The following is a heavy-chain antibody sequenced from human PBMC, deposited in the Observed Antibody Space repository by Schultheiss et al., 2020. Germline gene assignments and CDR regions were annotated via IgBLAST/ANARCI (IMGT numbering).Heavy chain of an antibody. V-gene: IGHV3-21*01. CDR3: ARNLRPDFDY. J-gene: IGHJ4*02. CDR1: GFTFSSYW. Sequence: GESLKISCAASGFTFSSYWMHWVRQAPGKGLEWVSAISGSGGSTYYADSVKGRFTISRDNAKNSLYLQMNSLRAEDTAVYYCARNLRPDFDYWGQGTLVTVSS. CDR2: ISGSGGST. D-gene: IGHD3-10*01.